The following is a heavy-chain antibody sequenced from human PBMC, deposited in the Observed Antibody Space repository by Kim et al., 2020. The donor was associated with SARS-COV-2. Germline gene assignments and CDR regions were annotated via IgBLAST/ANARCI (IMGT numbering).Heavy chain of an antibody. Sequence: GGSLRLSCAASGFTFSSYSMNWVRQAPGKGLEWVSSISSSSSFIYYADSVKGRFTISRDNAKNSLYLQMNSLRAEDTAVYYCARDHSQWVIALDFDYWGQGTLVTVSS. V-gene: IGHV3-21*04. CDR3: ARDHSQWVIALDFDY. CDR2: ISSSSSFI. CDR1: GFTFSSYS. J-gene: IGHJ4*02. D-gene: IGHD1-26*01.